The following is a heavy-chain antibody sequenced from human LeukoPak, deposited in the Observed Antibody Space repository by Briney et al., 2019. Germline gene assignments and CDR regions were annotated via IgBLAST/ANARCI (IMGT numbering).Heavy chain of an antibody. CDR3: TRLRPYYYDSSGSFDY. CDR1: GFTFGDYA. D-gene: IGHD3-22*01. V-gene: IGHV3-49*04. Sequence: GGSLRLSCTASGFTFGDYAMSWVRQAPGKGLEWVGFIRSKAYGGTTEYAASVKGRFTISRDDSKSIAYLQMNSPKTEDTAVYYCTRLRPYYYDSSGSFDYWGQGTLVTVSS. J-gene: IGHJ4*02. CDR2: IRSKAYGGTT.